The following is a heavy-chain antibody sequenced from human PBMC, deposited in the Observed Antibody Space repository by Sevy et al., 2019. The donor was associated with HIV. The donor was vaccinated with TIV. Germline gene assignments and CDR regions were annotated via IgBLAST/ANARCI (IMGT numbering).Heavy chain of an antibody. J-gene: IGHJ6*02. D-gene: IGHD3-3*01. Sequence: GGSLRLSCAASGVTFSSYGIHWVRQAPGKGLEWVAVISYDGSKKNHAESMKGRFTISRDNSKNTLYLEMSSLRPEDTAVYYCAHSSGLYGYYYGMDVWGQGPKVTVSS. V-gene: IGHV3-30*03. CDR1: GVTFSSYG. CDR2: ISYDGSKK. CDR3: AHSSGLYGYYYGMDV.